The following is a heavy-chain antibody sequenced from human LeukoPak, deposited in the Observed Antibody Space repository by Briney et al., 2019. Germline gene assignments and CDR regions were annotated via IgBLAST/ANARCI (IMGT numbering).Heavy chain of an antibody. CDR2: ISTFNGNI. Sequence: GASVKVSCKASGYAFTNYCITWVLQAPGQGLEWLGWISTFNGNINYAQRLQDRVTIITDTSTNTAYLELRRLRSDETALYYCARRHLIGNGYFDHWGQGSLVTVSS. D-gene: IGHD4-23*01. V-gene: IGHV1-18*01. CDR3: ARRHLIGNGYFDH. J-gene: IGHJ4*02. CDR1: GYAFTNYC.